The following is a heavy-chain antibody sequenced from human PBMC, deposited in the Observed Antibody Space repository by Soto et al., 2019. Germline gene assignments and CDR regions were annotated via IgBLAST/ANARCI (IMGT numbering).Heavy chain of an antibody. CDR2: VYHTGNT. V-gene: IGHV4-59*01. D-gene: IGHD1-20*01. Sequence: SETLSLTCTVSGVSITPYYWTWIRHPPGKGLEWIGYVYHTGNTYYNPSLKGRVTISLDTSKNQVSLRLKSVTAADTAVYYCAREQYNWKLWGQGTLVTVSS. CDR1: GVSITPYY. CDR3: AREQYNWKL. J-gene: IGHJ4*02.